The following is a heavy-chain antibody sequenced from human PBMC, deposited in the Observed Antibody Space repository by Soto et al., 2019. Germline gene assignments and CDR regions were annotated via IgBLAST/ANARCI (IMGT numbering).Heavy chain of an antibody. J-gene: IGHJ3*02. CDR1: GVTFSSYA. CDR2: INPNSGGT. V-gene: IGHV1-2*02. CDR3: AREAGLYYYDITGYRAHDVLDI. Sequence: ASVKVSCKASGVTFSSYAISWVRQAPGQGLEWMGWINPNSGGTNYAQKFQGRVTMTRDTSIYTAYMERSRLRSDDTAVYYCAREAGLYYYDITGYRAHDVLDIWGQGTMVTVSS. D-gene: IGHD3-22*01.